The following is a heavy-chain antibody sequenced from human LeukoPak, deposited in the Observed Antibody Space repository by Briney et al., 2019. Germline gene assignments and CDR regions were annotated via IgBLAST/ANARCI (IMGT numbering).Heavy chain of an antibody. CDR3: ARVGYREGYFDY. V-gene: IGHV3-21*01. D-gene: IGHD1-1*01. CDR1: GFTFSSYS. J-gene: IGHJ4*02. CDR2: ISSNSSYI. Sequence: GGSLRLSCAASGFTFSSYSMIWVRQAPGKGLEWVSSISSNSSYIYYADSVKGRFTISRDNAKNTLYLEMNSLRAEDTAVYYCARVGYREGYFDYGGQGTLVTVSS.